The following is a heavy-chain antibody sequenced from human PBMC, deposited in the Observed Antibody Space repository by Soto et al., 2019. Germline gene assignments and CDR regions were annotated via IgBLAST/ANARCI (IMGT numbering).Heavy chain of an antibody. J-gene: IGHJ2*01. CDR2: IYYSGTT. CDR3: AKPRSSSFWYFDV. V-gene: IGHV4-28*01. D-gene: IGHD6-13*01. CDR1: GYSISSSNW. Sequence: SETLSLTCAVSGYSISSSNWWGWIRQPPGKGLEWIGYIYYSGTTYYNPSLKSRVTMSVDTSKNQFSLKLRSVTAADTAVYYCAKPRSSSFWYFDVWGRGTLVTVSS.